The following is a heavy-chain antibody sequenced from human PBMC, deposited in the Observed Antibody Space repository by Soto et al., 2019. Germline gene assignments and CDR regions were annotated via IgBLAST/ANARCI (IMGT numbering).Heavy chain of an antibody. CDR2: ISSSSSYI. Sequence: GGSLRLSCAASGFTFSSYSMNWVRQAPGKGLEWVSSISSSSSYIYYADSVKGRFTISRDNAKNSLYLQMNSLRAEDTAVYYCARDKGLMVYATMYYFDYWGQGTLVTVSS. D-gene: IGHD2-8*01. V-gene: IGHV3-21*01. CDR3: ARDKGLMVYATMYYFDY. J-gene: IGHJ4*02. CDR1: GFTFSSYS.